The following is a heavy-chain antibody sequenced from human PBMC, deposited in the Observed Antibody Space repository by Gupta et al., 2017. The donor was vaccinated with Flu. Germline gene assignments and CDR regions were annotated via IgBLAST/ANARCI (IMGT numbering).Heavy chain of an antibody. Sequence: QFQLVQSGAEVKKPGASVKVSCKASGYTFSNYGVSWVRQAPGQGLQWLGWIGGYNGHTNYARNLQGRVSMTTDTSTSTAYMELRSLRSDDTAVYFCARVRTGTHDYWGQGTLVTVSS. J-gene: IGHJ4*02. CDR2: IGGYNGHT. V-gene: IGHV1-18*01. D-gene: IGHD4-17*01. CDR1: GYTFSNYG. CDR3: ARVRTGTHDY.